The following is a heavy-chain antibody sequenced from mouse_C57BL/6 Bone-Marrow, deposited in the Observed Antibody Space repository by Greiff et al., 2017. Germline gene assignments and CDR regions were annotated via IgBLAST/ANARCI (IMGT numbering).Heavy chain of an antibody. CDR2: VDPANGNT. V-gene: IGHV14-3*01. CDR3: ARLCSGHFDY. D-gene: IGHD3-2*02. Sequence: VHLPHSFPYLFLPAAPFPFSRPASGFYIKTPHIPWVKTRPEQPLEWIGRVDPANGNTKYYHQFQGNATVTADKSSNTAYLQLSSLTSEDNAIYYCARLCSGHFDYWGQGTTLTVSS. CDR1: GFYIKTPH. J-gene: IGHJ2*01.